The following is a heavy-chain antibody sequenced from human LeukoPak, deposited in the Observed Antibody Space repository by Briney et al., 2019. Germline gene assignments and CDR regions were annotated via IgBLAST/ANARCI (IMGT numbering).Heavy chain of an antibody. CDR1: GGSISSYY. V-gene: IGHV4-59*01. CDR2: IYYSGST. D-gene: IGHD3-22*01. CDR3: ATYYYDSSGHFDY. J-gene: IGHJ4*02. Sequence: PSETLSLTCTVSGGSISSYYWGWIRQPPGKGLEWIGYIYYSGSTNYNPSLKSRVTISVDTSKNQFSLKLSSVTAADTAVYYCATYYYDSSGHFDYWGQGTLVTVSS.